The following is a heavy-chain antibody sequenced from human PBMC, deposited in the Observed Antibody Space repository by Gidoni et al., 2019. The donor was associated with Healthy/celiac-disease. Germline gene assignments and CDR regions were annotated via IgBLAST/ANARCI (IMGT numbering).Heavy chain of an antibody. Sequence: VQLVESGGGLVQPGGSLRRSCAASGLTFSSYEMNWVRQAPGKGLEWVSYISSSGSTIYSADSVKGRFTISRDNAKNSLYLQMNSLRAEDTAVYYCARVGNYEVYYYGMDVWGQGTTVTVSS. D-gene: IGHD1-7*01. V-gene: IGHV3-48*03. CDR2: ISSSGSTI. CDR1: GLTFSSYE. CDR3: ARVGNYEVYYYGMDV. J-gene: IGHJ6*02.